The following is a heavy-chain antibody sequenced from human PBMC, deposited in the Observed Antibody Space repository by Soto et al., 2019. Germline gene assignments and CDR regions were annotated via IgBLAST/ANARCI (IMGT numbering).Heavy chain of an antibody. J-gene: IGHJ6*02. CDR1: GGTFSSYT. Sequence: QVQLVQSGAEVKKPGSSVKVSCKASGGTFSSYTISWVRQAPGQGLEWMGRIIPILGIANYAQKFQGRVTITADKSTSTAYMELSSLRSEDTAMYYCARGPFSRVVPAAMGHYGMDVWGQGTTVTVSS. D-gene: IGHD2-2*01. CDR3: ARGPFSRVVPAAMGHYGMDV. CDR2: IIPILGIA. V-gene: IGHV1-69*02.